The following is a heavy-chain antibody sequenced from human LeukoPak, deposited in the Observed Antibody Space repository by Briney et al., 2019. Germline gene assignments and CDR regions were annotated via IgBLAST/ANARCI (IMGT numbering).Heavy chain of an antibody. Sequence: GGSLRLSCAASGFTFSSYAMSWVRQAPGKGLEWVSAISGGGDSTFYADSVKGRFTISRDDSKNTLYLQMSSLRAEDTAIYYCAKEEYSTRYYYYGMDVWGQGTTVTVSS. D-gene: IGHD2-2*01. CDR2: ISGGGDST. J-gene: IGHJ6*02. V-gene: IGHV3-23*01. CDR3: AKEEYSTRYYYYGMDV. CDR1: GFTFSSYA.